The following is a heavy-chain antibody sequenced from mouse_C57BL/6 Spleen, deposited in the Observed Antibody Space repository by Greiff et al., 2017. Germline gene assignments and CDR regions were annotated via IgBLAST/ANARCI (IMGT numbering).Heavy chain of an antibody. CDR3: TVTTVVDYYFDC. CDR1: GFTFSNYG. D-gene: IGHD1-1*01. V-gene: IGHV6-3*01. J-gene: IGHJ2*01. Sequence: EVQVVESGGGLVQPGGSMKLSCAASGFTFSNYGMNWVRQSPEKGLEWVAQIRWKTDNYATHYAESVKGRFTISRDDSKNSVYLQMNNLRAEDTGIYYCTVTTVVDYYFDCWGQGTTLTVSS. CDR2: IRWKTDNYAT.